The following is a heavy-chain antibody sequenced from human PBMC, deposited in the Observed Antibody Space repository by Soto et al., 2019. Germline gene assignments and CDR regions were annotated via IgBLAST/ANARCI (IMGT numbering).Heavy chain of an antibody. J-gene: IGHJ6*02. D-gene: IGHD4-17*01. Sequence: PGGSLRLSCAASGFTFSSYSMNWVRQAPGKGLEWVSYISSSSSTIYYADSVKGRFTISRDNAKNSLYLQMNSLRDEDTAVYYCASPYGDYGDYYYGMDVWGQGTTVTVSS. CDR2: ISSSSSTI. CDR3: ASPYGDYGDYYYGMDV. V-gene: IGHV3-48*02. CDR1: GFTFSSYS.